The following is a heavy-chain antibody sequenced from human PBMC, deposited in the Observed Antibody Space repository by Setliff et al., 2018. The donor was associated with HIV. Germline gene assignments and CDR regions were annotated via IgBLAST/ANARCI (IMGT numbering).Heavy chain of an antibody. J-gene: IGHJ4*02. D-gene: IGHD2-21*02. CDR1: GGSINRPTHH. CDR3: AVRTAVTEIVVYYFDY. CDR2: IYYGGST. V-gene: IGHV4-39*01. Sequence: PSETLSLTCNVSGGSINRPTHHWGWVRQPPGKGLEWLGNIYYGGSTSYNPSLKGRVTISSDTSKNRFSLRLTSVTAADTAVYSCAVRTAVTEIVVYYFDYWGPGTLVTVSS.